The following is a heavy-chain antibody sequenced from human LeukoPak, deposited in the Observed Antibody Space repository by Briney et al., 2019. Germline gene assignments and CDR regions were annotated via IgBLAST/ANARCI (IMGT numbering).Heavy chain of an antibody. CDR1: GFTFSDYY. Sequence: GGSLRLSCAASGFTFSDYYMSWIRQAPGKGLEWVSYISSSGSTIYYADSVKGRFTISRDNAKNPLYLQMNSLRAEDTAVYYCARDKVDYYGSGSYVAFDIWGQGTMVTVSS. CDR3: ARDKVDYYGSGSYVAFDI. J-gene: IGHJ3*02. V-gene: IGHV3-11*01. D-gene: IGHD3-10*01. CDR2: ISSSGSTI.